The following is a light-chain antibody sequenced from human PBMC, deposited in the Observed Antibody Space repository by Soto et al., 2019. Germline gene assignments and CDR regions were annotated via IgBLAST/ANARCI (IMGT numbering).Light chain of an antibody. V-gene: IGKV1-5*03. CDR2: NTS. CDR3: QQYNRYT. Sequence: DIPMTQSPSTLSASVGDRVTITCRACQSISRCLAWYQQKPGKAPKLLIYNTSSLEGGVPSRFSGSGSGTEFTLTISSLQPDDFATYYCQQYNRYTFGQGTNWRSN. J-gene: IGKJ2*01. CDR1: QSISRC.